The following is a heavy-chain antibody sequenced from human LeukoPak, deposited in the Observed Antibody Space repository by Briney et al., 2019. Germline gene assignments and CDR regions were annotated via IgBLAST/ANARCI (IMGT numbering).Heavy chain of an antibody. D-gene: IGHD2-2*01. CDR3: ARKIPAGPFNWFDP. V-gene: IGHV4-34*01. CDR2: INHSGST. Sequence: SETLSLTCAVYGESFSGYYWSWIRQPPGKGLEWIGEINHSGSTNYNPSLKSRVTISVDTSQNQFSLKLSSVTAADTAVYYCARKIPAGPFNWFDPWGQGTLVTVSS. CDR1: GESFSGYY. J-gene: IGHJ5*02.